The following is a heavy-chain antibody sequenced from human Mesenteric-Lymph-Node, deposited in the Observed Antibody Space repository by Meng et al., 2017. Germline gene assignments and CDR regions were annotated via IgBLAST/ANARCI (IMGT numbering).Heavy chain of an antibody. CDR2: IYNSGST. CDR3: ARGQKGYFDL. J-gene: IGHJ2*01. CDR1: GGPISSSNYY. V-gene: IGHV4-30-4*01. Sequence: QVQLQESGPGLVKPSQTLSLTCTVSGGPISSSNYYWSWIRQPPGKGLEWSGHIYNSGSTYYNPSLKSRITISVDTSKNQFSLKLSSVTAADTAVYYCARGQKGYFDLWGRGTLVTVSS.